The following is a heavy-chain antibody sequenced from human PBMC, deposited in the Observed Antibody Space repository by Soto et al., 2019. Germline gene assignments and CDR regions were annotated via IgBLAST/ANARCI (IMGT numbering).Heavy chain of an antibody. CDR3: VRSLQRPDF. CDR2: IYPGDSDT. V-gene: IGHV5-51*01. J-gene: IGHJ4*01. Sequence: GESLKISCKGSGYSFISHWIGWVRQMPGKGLEWMGIIYPGDSDTRYSPSFQGRVTISADKSITTAYLSWTSLKASDTAMYYCVRSLQRPDFWGQGPLVTVSS. CDR1: GYSFISHW.